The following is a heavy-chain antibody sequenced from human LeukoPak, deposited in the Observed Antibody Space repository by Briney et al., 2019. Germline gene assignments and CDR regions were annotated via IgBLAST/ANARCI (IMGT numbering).Heavy chain of an antibody. D-gene: IGHD5-12*01. CDR1: GGSFSGYY. V-gene: IGHV4-34*01. CDR3: AGDIVATRTFDY. CDR2: INHSGST. Sequence: SETLSLTCAVYGGSFSGYYWSWIRQSPGKGLEWIGEINHSGSTNYNPSLKSRVTISVDTSKNQFSLKLSSVTAADTAVYYCAGDIVATRTFDYWGQGTLVTVSS. J-gene: IGHJ4*02.